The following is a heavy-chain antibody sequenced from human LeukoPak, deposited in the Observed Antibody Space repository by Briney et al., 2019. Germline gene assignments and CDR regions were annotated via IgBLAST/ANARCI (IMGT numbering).Heavy chain of an antibody. Sequence: SVKVSCKDSGGTVSTYAINWVRQAPGQGLEWMGGITPIFGTANYAQKFQGRVTITTDESTSTAYMELSSLRSEDTAVYYCARVFARSGEISGSYYYYWGQGTLVTVSS. D-gene: IGHD1-26*01. CDR2: ITPIFGTA. V-gene: IGHV1-69*05. CDR3: ARVFARSGEISGSYYYY. J-gene: IGHJ4*02. CDR1: GGTVSTYA.